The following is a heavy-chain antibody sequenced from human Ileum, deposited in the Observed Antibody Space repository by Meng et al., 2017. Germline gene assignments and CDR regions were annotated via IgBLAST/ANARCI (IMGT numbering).Heavy chain of an antibody. Sequence: EGLLVGWGGGFVQSGGSLRRSCAAFGITFCSYGMSWVRQAPGKGLEWVSGINSGGSATYYADSVKGRFTISRDNSKNTLYMQMTDLRAEDTAVYYCVKDWGGAGALDYWGQGSLVTVSS. CDR1: GITFCSYG. CDR3: VKDWGGAGALDY. D-gene: IGHD3-16*01. V-gene: IGHV3-23*04. J-gene: IGHJ4*02. CDR2: INSGGSAT.